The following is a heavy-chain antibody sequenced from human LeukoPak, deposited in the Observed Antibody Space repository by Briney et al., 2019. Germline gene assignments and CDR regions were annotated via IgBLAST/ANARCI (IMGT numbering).Heavy chain of an antibody. V-gene: IGHV4-30-2*01. Sequence: PSQTLSLTCTVSGGSISSGGYYWSWIRQPPGKGLEWIGYIYHSGSTYYNPSLKSRVTISVDRSKNQFSLKLSSVTAADTAVYYCARDSSRVVIDYWGQGTLVTVSS. CDR3: ARDSSRVVIDY. CDR2: IYHSGST. J-gene: IGHJ4*02. D-gene: IGHD3-3*01. CDR1: GGSISSGGYY.